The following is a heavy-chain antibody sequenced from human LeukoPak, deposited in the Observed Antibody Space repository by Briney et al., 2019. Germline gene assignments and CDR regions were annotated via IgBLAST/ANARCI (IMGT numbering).Heavy chain of an antibody. D-gene: IGHD2-21*01. CDR1: NGSISSYY. CDR2: IYYSGST. CDR3: ARKDEDIVVVIARKGHDAFDI. Sequence: SETLSLTCTVSNGSISSYYWSWIRQPPGKGLEWIGYIYYSGSTKYNPPLKSRVTISVDTSKNQFSLKLSSVTAADTAVYYCARKDEDIVVVIARKGHDAFDIWGQGTMVTVSS. V-gene: IGHV4-59*08. J-gene: IGHJ3*02.